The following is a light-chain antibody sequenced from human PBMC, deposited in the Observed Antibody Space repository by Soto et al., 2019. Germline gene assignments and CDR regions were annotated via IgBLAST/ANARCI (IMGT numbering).Light chain of an antibody. V-gene: IGLV2-23*01. CDR3: CSYATSSSL. Sequence: QSVLTQPASVSGSPGQSITISCTGTSSDVGNYNLVSWYQQHPDKAPKLMIYEDVKRPPGVSNRFSGSKSGNTASLTISGLQAEDEADYYCCSYATSSSLFGGGTKLTVL. CDR2: EDV. J-gene: IGLJ3*02. CDR1: SSDVGNYNL.